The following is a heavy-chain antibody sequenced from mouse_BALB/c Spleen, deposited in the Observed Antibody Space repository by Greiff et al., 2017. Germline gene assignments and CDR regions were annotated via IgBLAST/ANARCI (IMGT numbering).Heavy chain of an antibody. CDR1: GYTFTDYE. Sequence: QVQLQQSGAELVRPGASVTLSCKASGYTFTDYEMHWVKQTPVHGLEWIGAIDPETGGTAYNQKFKGKATLTADKSSSTAYMELRSLTSEDSAVYYCTRAGTEAYWGQGTLVTVSA. V-gene: IGHV1-15*01. J-gene: IGHJ3*01. D-gene: IGHD4-1*01. CDR3: TRAGTEAY. CDR2: IDPETGGT.